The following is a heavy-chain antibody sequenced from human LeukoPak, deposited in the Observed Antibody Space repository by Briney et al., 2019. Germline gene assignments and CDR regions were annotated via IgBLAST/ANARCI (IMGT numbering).Heavy chain of an antibody. CDR2: IYYSGST. Sequence: SETLSLTCSVSGGSISSYYWSWIRQPPGKGLEWIGYIYYSGSTNYNPSLKSRVTISVDTSKNQFSLKLSSVTAADTAVYYCARGNCSGGSCYGTFDYWGQGTLVTVSS. J-gene: IGHJ4*02. D-gene: IGHD2-15*01. CDR3: ARGNCSGGSCYGTFDY. CDR1: GGSISSYY. V-gene: IGHV4-59*01.